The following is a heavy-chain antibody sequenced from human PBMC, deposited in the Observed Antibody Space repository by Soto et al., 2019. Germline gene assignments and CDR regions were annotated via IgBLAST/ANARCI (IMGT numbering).Heavy chain of an antibody. V-gene: IGHV4-31*03. CDR1: GGSINSGGYY. Sequence: QVQLQESGPGLVKPSQTLSLICTVSGGSINSGGYYWNWIRQHPGKGLEWIGYIYYSGSTYYNPFLRSRVTIAANTSENQFALKLSSLTAADTAVYFCARGYRESGDSSSWVFDYWGQGTLVNVSS. CDR3: ARGYRESGDSSSWVFDY. J-gene: IGHJ4*02. CDR2: IYYSGST. D-gene: IGHD6-13*01.